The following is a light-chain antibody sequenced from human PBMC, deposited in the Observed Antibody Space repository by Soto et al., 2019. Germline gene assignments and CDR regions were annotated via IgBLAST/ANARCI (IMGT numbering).Light chain of an antibody. J-gene: IGKJ5*01. CDR1: QSVSSY. CDR3: QQRSNWPQIT. Sequence: EIVLTQSPATLSLSPGERATLSCRASQSVSSYLAWYQQKPGQAPRLLIYDASNRATGIPARFSGSGSGTDFTLTTSSIEPEDFAVYYGQQRSNWPQITFGQGTRLEIK. V-gene: IGKV3-11*01. CDR2: DAS.